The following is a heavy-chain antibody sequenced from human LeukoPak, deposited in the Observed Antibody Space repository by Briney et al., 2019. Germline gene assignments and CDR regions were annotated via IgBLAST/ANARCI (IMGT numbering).Heavy chain of an antibody. V-gene: IGHV3-48*04. CDR2: ISGSSSTI. D-gene: IGHD6-19*01. J-gene: IGHJ4*02. CDR3: ARDCGQWSPTRFDY. CDR1: GFTFSSYS. Sequence: GGSLRLSCAASGFTFSSYSMNWVRQAPGKGLEWVSYISGSSSTIYYADSVKGRFTISRDNAKNSLYLQMNSLRAEDTAVYYCARDCGQWSPTRFDYWGQGTLVTVSS.